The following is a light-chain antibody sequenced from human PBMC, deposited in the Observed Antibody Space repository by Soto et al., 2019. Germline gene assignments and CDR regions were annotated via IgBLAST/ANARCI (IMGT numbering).Light chain of an antibody. Sequence: QLVLPKPPSVSGAPGQRGTIPCTGSSSNIGAGYAVHWYQKRPGTAPKLLIYGNSNRPSGVPDRFSGSKSGTSASLAITGLQSEDEADYYCQSYDRSLSGVGFGGGTKLTVL. CDR2: GNS. V-gene: IGLV1-40*01. J-gene: IGLJ2*01. CDR3: QSYDRSLSGVG. CDR1: SSNIGAGYA.